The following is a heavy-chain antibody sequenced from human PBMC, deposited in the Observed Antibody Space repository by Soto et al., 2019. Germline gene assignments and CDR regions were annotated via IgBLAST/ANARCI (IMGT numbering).Heavy chain of an antibody. CDR3: AREHDYGGNGAFDI. V-gene: IGHV1-69*12. D-gene: IGHD4-17*01. J-gene: IGHJ3*02. Sequence: QVQLVQSGAEVKKPGSSVKVSCKASGGTFSSYAISWVRQAPGQGLEWMGGIIPIFGTANYAQKSQGRVTITADESTSTAYMELSSLRSEDTAVYYWAREHDYGGNGAFDIWGQGTMVTVSS. CDR1: GGTFSSYA. CDR2: IIPIFGTA.